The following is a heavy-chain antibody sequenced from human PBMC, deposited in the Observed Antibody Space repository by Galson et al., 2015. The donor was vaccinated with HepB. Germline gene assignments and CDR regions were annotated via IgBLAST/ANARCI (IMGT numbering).Heavy chain of an antibody. V-gene: IGHV3-30*18. D-gene: IGHD2-8*01. Sequence: SLRLSCAASGFTFSSYGMHWVRQAPGKGLEWVAVISYDGSNKYYADSVKGRFTISRDNSKNTLYLQMNSLRAEDTAVYYCAKDPSWGLMEGHYYYYYGMDLWGQGTTVTVSS. CDR1: GFTFSSYG. CDR2: ISYDGSNK. J-gene: IGHJ6*02. CDR3: AKDPSWGLMEGHYYYYYGMDL.